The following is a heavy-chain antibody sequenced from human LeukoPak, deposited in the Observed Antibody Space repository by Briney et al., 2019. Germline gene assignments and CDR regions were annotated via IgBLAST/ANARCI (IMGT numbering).Heavy chain of an antibody. Sequence: SQTLSLTCAISGDSVSSNSASWNWIRQSPSRGLEWLGRTYYRSKWNSDYAISVQSRITINPHTSKNQFSLHLKSVTPEDTAVYYCARDPDSSYEWGPFDPWGQGTLVTVSS. J-gene: IGHJ5*02. CDR1: GDSVSSNSAS. V-gene: IGHV6-1*01. CDR3: ARDPDSSYEWGPFDP. CDR2: TYYRSKWNS. D-gene: IGHD6-6*01.